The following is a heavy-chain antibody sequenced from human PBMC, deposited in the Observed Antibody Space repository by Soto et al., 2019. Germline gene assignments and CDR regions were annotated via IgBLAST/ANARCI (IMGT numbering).Heavy chain of an antibody. CDR3: AREVQVHTPVFIY. J-gene: IGHJ4*02. D-gene: IGHD3-10*01. V-gene: IGHV1-69*19. CDR2: MSPMLGAA. Sequence: QVQLVQSGAEMKKPESSVKVSGQSSGGTFNTYAMNWLRQAPVQGPEWMGDMSPMLGAANYAPKFKGRIPITADESTGTSYMQLGSLTSEDTALYFCAREVQVHTPVFIYRGQGTLVTV. CDR1: GGTFNTYA.